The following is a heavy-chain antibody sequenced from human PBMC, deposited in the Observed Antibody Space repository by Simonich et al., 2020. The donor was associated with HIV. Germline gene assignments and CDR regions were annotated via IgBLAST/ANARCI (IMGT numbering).Heavy chain of an antibody. J-gene: IGHJ4*02. CDR1: GGSFSGYY. CDR2: NNHSGSP. D-gene: IGHD2-2*01. CDR3: ARGFYQRLYYFDY. Sequence: QVQLQQWGAGLLKPSETLSLTCAVDGGSFSGYYWSWIRQHPGKGLEWIGENNHSGSPNYNPSLKSRVTISVDTSKNQFSLKLSSVTAADTAVYYCARGFYQRLYYFDYWGQGTLVTVSS. V-gene: IGHV4-34*01.